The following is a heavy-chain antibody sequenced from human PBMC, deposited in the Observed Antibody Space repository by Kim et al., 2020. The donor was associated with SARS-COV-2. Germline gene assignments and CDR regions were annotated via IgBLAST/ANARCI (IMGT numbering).Heavy chain of an antibody. Sequence: GGSLRLSCAASGFTFDDYAMHWVRQAPGKGLEWVSGISWNSGSIGYADSVKGRFTISRDNAKNSLYLQMNSLRAEDTALYYCAKDYAYDSSGYHGAFDIWGQGTMVTVSS. V-gene: IGHV3-9*01. CDR2: ISWNSGSI. CDR3: AKDYAYDSSGYHGAFDI. J-gene: IGHJ3*02. D-gene: IGHD3-22*01. CDR1: GFTFDDYA.